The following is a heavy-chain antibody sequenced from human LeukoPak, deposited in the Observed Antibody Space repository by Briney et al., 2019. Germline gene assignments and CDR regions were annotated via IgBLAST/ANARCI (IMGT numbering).Heavy chain of an antibody. CDR3: ASGCSSTSCYTEFDY. CDR2: IYYSGST. CDR1: GGSISSSSYY. D-gene: IGHD2-2*02. J-gene: IGHJ4*02. V-gene: IGHV4-39*01. Sequence: SETLSLTCNVSGGSISSSSYYWGWIRQPPGKGLEWIGSIYYSGSTYYNPSLKSRVTISVDTSKNQFSLKLSSVTAADTAVYYCASGCSSTSCYTEFDYWGQGTLVTVSS.